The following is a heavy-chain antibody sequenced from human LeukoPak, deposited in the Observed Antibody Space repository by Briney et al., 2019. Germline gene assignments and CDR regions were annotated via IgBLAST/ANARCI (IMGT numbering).Heavy chain of an antibody. V-gene: IGHV1-69*13. Sequence: SVKVSCKASGYTFTSYDINWVRQATGQGLEWMGGIIPIFTTADYAPNFQGRVTITADESTSTAYMVLSSLRSEDTAVYYCARDRRAYYDDTSGRNWYFDLWGRGTLVTVSS. CDR3: ARDRRAYYDDTSGRNWYFDL. D-gene: IGHD3-22*01. CDR2: IIPIFTTA. CDR1: GYTFTSYD. J-gene: IGHJ2*01.